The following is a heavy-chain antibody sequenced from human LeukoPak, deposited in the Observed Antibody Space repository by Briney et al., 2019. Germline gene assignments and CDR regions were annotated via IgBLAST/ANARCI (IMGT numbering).Heavy chain of an antibody. D-gene: IGHD2-2*01. V-gene: IGHV3-73*01. CDR2: IRSKANSYAT. CDR3: ARALVVPAATPFDY. Sequence: PGGSLRLSCAASGFTFSGSAMHWVRQASGKGLEWVGRIRSKANSYATAYAASVKGRFTISRDGSKNTAYLQMNSLKTEDTAVYYCARALVVPAATPFDYWGQGTLVTVSS. J-gene: IGHJ4*02. CDR1: GFTFSGSA.